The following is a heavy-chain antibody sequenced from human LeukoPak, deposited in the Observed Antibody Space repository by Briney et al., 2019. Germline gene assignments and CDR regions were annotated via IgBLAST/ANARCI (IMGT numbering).Heavy chain of an antibody. D-gene: IGHD2-2*01. J-gene: IGHJ6*03. Sequence: GGSLRLSCAASGFTFSSYAMSWVRQAPGKGLEWVSAISGSGGSTHYADSVKGRFTISRDNSKNTLYLQMNSLRAEDTAVYYCAKDGGYCSSTSCYLYYMDVWGKGTTVTVSS. CDR2: ISGSGGST. V-gene: IGHV3-23*01. CDR1: GFTFSSYA. CDR3: AKDGGYCSSTSCYLYYMDV.